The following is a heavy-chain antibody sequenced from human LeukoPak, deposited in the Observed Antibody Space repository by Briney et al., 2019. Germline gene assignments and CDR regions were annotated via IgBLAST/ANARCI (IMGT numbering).Heavy chain of an antibody. J-gene: IGHJ4*02. CDR3: AKDSDFWSGAFDY. Sequence: GGSLRLSCAASGFTFSSYVMSWVRQAPGKGLEWVSAISGSGGSTYYADSVKGRFTISRDNSKNTLYLQMNSLRAEDTAVYYCAKDSDFWSGAFDYWGQGTLVTVSS. CDR2: ISGSGGST. V-gene: IGHV3-23*01. D-gene: IGHD3-3*01. CDR1: GFTFSSYV.